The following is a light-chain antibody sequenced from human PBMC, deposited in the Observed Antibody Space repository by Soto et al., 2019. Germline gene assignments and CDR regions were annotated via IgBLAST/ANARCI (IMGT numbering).Light chain of an antibody. Sequence: DIQMTQSPSTLSASVGDRVTITCRASQNVNEWLAWYQQKPGKAPKRLIYDASILQGGVPSRFSGSGSGTEFTLTISSLQPEDFATYSCLQHYSYPWTFGQGTKVDIK. CDR1: QNVNEW. CDR3: LQHYSYPWT. CDR2: DAS. J-gene: IGKJ1*01. V-gene: IGKV1-5*01.